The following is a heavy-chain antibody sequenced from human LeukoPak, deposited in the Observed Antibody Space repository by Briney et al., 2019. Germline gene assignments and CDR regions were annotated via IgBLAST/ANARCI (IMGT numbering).Heavy chain of an antibody. V-gene: IGHV4-34*01. Sequence: SETLSLTCAAYGGSFSGYYWSWIRQPPGKGLEWIGEINHSGSTNYNPSLKSRVTISVDTSKNQFSLKLSSVTAADTAVYYCARAPSIALRNWFDPWGQGTLVTVSS. CDR3: ARAPSIALRNWFDP. J-gene: IGHJ5*02. CDR2: INHSGST. CDR1: GGSFSGYY. D-gene: IGHD6-6*01.